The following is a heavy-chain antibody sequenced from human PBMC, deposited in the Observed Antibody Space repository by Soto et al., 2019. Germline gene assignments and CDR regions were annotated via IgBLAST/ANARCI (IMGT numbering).Heavy chain of an antibody. J-gene: IGHJ5*02. CDR3: AGEIRVNWFAP. D-gene: IGHD3-10*01. V-gene: IGHV4-34*01. Sequence: SETLSLTCAVYGGSFSGYYWSWIRQPPGKGLEWIGEINHSGSTNYNPSLKSRVTISVDTSKNQFSLKLSSVTAADTAVYYCAGEIRVNWFAPWGQGTLVTVSS. CDR1: GGSFSGYY. CDR2: INHSGST.